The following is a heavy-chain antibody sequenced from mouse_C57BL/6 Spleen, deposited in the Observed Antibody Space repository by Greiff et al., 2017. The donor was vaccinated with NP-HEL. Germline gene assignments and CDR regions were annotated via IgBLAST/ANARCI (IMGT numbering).Heavy chain of an antibody. CDR1: GYTFTSYW. D-gene: IGHD1-1*01. Sequence: QVQLQQPGAELVMPGASVKLSCKASGYTFTSYWMHWVKQRPGQGLEWIGEIDPSDSYTNYNQKFKGKSTLTVDKSSSTAYMQLRSLTSEDSAVYYCARRAALGGVYYYGSSYGPYAMDYWGQGTSVTVSS. V-gene: IGHV1-69*01. J-gene: IGHJ4*01. CDR2: IDPSDSYT. CDR3: ARRAALGGVYYYGSSYGPYAMDY.